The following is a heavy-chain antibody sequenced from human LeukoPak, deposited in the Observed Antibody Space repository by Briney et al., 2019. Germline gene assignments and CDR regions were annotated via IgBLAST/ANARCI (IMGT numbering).Heavy chain of an antibody. V-gene: IGHV3-7*04. Sequence: PGGSLRLSCAASGFTFSRYWMNWVRQVPGKGLEWVASIKQDGSENNYVDSVKGRFTISRDNARNSLYLQMNTLRAEDTAVYYCARGSAIVRGSFGDWGQGTLVTVSS. CDR1: GFTFSRYW. CDR3: ARGSAIVRGSFGD. J-gene: IGHJ4*02. D-gene: IGHD3-10*01. CDR2: IKQDGSEN.